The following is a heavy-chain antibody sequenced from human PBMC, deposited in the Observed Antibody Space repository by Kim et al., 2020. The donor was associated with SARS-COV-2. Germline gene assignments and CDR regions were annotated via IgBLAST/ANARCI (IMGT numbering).Heavy chain of an antibody. CDR3: VRELVVPLVTGGMDV. D-gene: IGHD2-2*01. CDR2: ISYDGSNK. V-gene: IGHV3-30*09. Sequence: GGSLRLSCAASGFTFSNYALHWVRQAPGKGLDWVAVISYDGSNKYYADSAKGRFAISRDNSKNTLYLQMNSLRAEDTALYYCVRELVVPLVTGGMDVWGQGTTVTVSS. CDR1: GFTFSNYA. J-gene: IGHJ6*02.